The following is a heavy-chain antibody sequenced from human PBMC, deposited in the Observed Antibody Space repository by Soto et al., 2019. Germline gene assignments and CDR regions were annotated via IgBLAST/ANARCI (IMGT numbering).Heavy chain of an antibody. Sequence: QVHLVESGGGLVKPGGSLRLSCAASRFSIRDYYVSWIRQAPGRGLEWVSYISGTGATRYYADSVRGRFTISRDDAKNSLYLQMNSLRAEDTAVYYCATSYGAKAHFALEIWGQGTMVTVSS. CDR1: RFSIRDYY. V-gene: IGHV3-11*01. D-gene: IGHD4-17*01. J-gene: IGHJ3*02. CDR3: ATSYGAKAHFALEI. CDR2: ISGTGATR.